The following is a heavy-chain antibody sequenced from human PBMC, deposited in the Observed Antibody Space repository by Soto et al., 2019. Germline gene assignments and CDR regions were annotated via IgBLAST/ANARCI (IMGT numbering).Heavy chain of an antibody. CDR3: ARPPYDSSGYYPN. Sequence: EVQLVESGGGLVQPGGSLRLSCAASGFTFSDHYMDWVRQTPRKGLEWVGRTRNKANSYTTEYAASVKGRFTISRDDSKTSLYLQMNSLKTEDTAVYYWARPPYDSSGYYPNWGQGTLVTVSS. V-gene: IGHV3-72*01. J-gene: IGHJ4*02. CDR1: GFTFSDHY. D-gene: IGHD3-22*01. CDR2: TRNKANSYTT.